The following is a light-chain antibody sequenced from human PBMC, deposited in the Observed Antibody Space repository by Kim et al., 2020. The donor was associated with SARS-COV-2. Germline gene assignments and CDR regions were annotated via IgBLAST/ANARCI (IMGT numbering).Light chain of an antibody. Sequence: PGEGATLSCRASRTIVISLAGYQRTPGQALRLLIYDASIRATGIPDRFSGGGSGTDFTLTNGSLEPRDFAIYYCKRRGNWPPALTFGGGTKVDIK. V-gene: IGKV3-11*01. CDR1: RTIVIS. J-gene: IGKJ4*01. CDR3: KRRGNWPPALT. CDR2: DAS.